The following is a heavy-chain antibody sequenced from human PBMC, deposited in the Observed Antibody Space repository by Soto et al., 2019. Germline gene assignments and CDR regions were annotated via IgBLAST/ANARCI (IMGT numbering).Heavy chain of an antibody. CDR3: ARDLGGWPDY. V-gene: IGHV1-3*01. Sequence: GASVKVSCKASGYTFTSYAMHWVRQAPGQRLEWMGWINAGNGNTKYSQKFQGRVTVTKDTSASTAYMELSSLRSEDTAVYYCARDLGGWPDYWGQGTLDTVSS. CDR2: INAGNGNT. D-gene: IGHD2-15*01. J-gene: IGHJ4*02. CDR1: GYTFTSYA.